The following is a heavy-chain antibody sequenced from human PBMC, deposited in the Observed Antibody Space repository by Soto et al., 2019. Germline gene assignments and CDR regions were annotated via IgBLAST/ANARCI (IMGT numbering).Heavy chain of an antibody. CDR3: AAPYGMDV. V-gene: IGHV1-58*01. Sequence: SVKVSCKTSGFTFTTSAVQWVRQARGQRLEWIGWIVVGSGSTNYAQKFQERVTITRDISTTTVYMELSSLRVEDTAIYYCAAPYGMDVWGLGATVTVSS. CDR1: GFTFTTSA. CDR2: IVVGSGST. J-gene: IGHJ6*02.